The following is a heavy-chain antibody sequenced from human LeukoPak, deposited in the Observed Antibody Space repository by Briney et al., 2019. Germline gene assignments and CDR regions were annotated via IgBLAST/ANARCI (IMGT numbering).Heavy chain of an antibody. CDR3: ARDGYYDSSGFDY. Sequence: GGSLRLSCAVSGFTVSINHMSWVRQAPGKGLEWVSVFYSGGDTHYADSVKGRFTISRDNSKNTLYLQMNSLRAEDTAVYYCARDGYYDSSGFDYWGQGTLVTVSS. J-gene: IGHJ4*02. CDR2: FYSGGDT. V-gene: IGHV3-53*01. D-gene: IGHD3-22*01. CDR1: GFTVSINH.